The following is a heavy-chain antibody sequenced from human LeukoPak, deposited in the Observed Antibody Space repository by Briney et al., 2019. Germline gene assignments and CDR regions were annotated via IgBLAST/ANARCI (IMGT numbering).Heavy chain of an antibody. Sequence: SVKVSCKASGGTFSSYAISWVRQAPGQGLEWMGRIIPILGIANYAQKFQGRVTITADKSTSTAYMELSSLRSEDTAVYYCARENYGSGSYLRFGWFDPWGQGTLVTVSS. CDR1: GGTFSSYA. CDR3: ARENYGSGSYLRFGWFDP. J-gene: IGHJ5*02. V-gene: IGHV1-69*04. CDR2: IIPILGIA. D-gene: IGHD3-10*01.